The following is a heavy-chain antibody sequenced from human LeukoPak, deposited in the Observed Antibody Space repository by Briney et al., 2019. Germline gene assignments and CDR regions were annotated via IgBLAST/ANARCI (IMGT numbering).Heavy chain of an antibody. J-gene: IGHJ6*04. CDR3: ARERAYYGSGTSYGMDV. CDR2: IYSGGST. CDR1: GFTVSSNY. V-gene: IGHV3-53*01. Sequence: GGSLRLSCAASGFTVSSNYMSWVRQAPGKGLEWVSVIYSGGSTYYADPVKGRFTISRDNSKNTLYLQMNSLRAEDTAVYYCARERAYYGSGTSYGMDVWGKGTTVTVSS. D-gene: IGHD3-10*01.